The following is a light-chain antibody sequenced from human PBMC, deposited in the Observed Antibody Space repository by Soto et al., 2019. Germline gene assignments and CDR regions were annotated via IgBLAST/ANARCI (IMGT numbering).Light chain of an antibody. CDR3: MQALQTPRT. V-gene: IGKV2-28*01. CDR1: QSLLHNNGHNY. J-gene: IGKJ2*01. Sequence: DIVMTQSPLSLPVTPGEPASMSCRSSQSLLHNNGHNYLDWYLQKPGQSPQLLIYLGSNRASGVPDRISGSVSGTDFTLEISRVEADDVGVYYCMQALQTPRTFGQGTKLEIK. CDR2: LGS.